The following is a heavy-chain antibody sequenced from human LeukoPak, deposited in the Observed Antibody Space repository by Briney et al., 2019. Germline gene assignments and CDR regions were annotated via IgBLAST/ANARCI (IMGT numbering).Heavy chain of an antibody. J-gene: IGHJ4*02. V-gene: IGHV3-30*02. CDR1: GFTFSSYG. Sequence: PGGSLRLSCAASGFTFSSYGMHWVRQAPGKGLEWVAFIRYDGSNKYYADSVKGRFTISRDNSKNTLYLQMNSLRLEDSAIYYCARGLQSFYFDSTGYWFDNWGQGTLVTVSS. D-gene: IGHD3-22*01. CDR3: ARGLQSFYFDSTGYWFDN. CDR2: IRYDGSNK.